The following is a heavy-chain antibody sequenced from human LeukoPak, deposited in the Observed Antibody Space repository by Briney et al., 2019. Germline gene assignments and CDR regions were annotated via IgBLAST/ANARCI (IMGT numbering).Heavy chain of an antibody. V-gene: IGHV4-38-2*01. D-gene: IGHD5-18*01. J-gene: IGHJ2*01. CDR2: FYHTGNT. CDR3: ASVDTPRARYFDL. CDR1: GYSISNHYY. Sequence: SETLSLTCAVSGYSISNHYYWAWIRQPPGKGLEWIGSFYHTGNTYYNPSLQSRVAISVDTSKNQFSLELTPVTAADTAAYYCASVDTPRARYFDLWGRGILVTVSS.